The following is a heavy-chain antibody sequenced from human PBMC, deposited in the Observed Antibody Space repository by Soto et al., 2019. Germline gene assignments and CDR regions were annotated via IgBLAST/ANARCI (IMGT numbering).Heavy chain of an antibody. CDR1: GYTFTSYY. Sequence: ASVKVSCKASGYTFTSYYMHWVRQAPGQGLEWMGLMNPNGGSTGYAQKFQGRVTMTRNTSISTAYMELSSLRSEDTAVYYCARHGENDYWGQGTLVTVSS. J-gene: IGHJ4*02. CDR3: ARHGENDY. CDR2: MNPNGGST. V-gene: IGHV1-46*01.